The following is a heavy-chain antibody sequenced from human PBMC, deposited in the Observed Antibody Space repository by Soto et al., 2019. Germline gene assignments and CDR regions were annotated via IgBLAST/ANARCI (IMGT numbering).Heavy chain of an antibody. D-gene: IGHD7-27*01. J-gene: IGHJ3*02. CDR2: IYHSGST. CDR3: TKDYTGEDAFEI. V-gene: IGHV4-30-2*06. CDR1: GGSINSGRSS. Sequence: SETLSLTCSVSGGSINSGRSSWNWIRQSPGKGLEWIAYIYHSGSTYYNPSLKSRVTISVDRSENQFSLKLTSVTAADTAVYYCTKDYTGEDAFEIWGQGIMVTVSS.